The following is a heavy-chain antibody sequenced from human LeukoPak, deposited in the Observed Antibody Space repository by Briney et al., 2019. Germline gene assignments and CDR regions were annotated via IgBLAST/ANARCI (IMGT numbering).Heavy chain of an antibody. J-gene: IGHJ3*02. CDR3: ARLLEIVATGDDAFDI. D-gene: IGHD5-12*01. Sequence: GGSLRLSCAASGFTFSSYAMHWVRQAPGKGLEWVAVISYDGSNKYYADSVKGRFTISRDNAKNSLYLQMNSLRAEDTAVYYCARLLEIVATGDDAFDIWGQGTMVTVSS. V-gene: IGHV3-30-3*01. CDR1: GFTFSSYA. CDR2: ISYDGSNK.